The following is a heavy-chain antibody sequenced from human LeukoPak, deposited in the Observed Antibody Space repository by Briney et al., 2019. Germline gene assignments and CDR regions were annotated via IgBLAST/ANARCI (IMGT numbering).Heavy chain of an antibody. CDR3: ARGIVATLFH. J-gene: IGHJ4*02. CDR1: GGSISSGGYY. Sequence: SETLSLTCTVSGGSISSGGYYWSWIRQHPGNGLEWIGYIYYSGSTYYNPSLKSRVTISVDTSKNQFSLKLSSVTAADTAVYYCARGIVATLFHWGQGTLVTVSS. V-gene: IGHV4-31*03. CDR2: IYYSGST. D-gene: IGHD5-12*01.